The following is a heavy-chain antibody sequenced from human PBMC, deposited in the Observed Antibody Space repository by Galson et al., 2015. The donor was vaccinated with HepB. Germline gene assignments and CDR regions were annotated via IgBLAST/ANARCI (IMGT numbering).Heavy chain of an antibody. CDR3: SREGSVGTEPYDH. V-gene: IGHV3-49*03. D-gene: IGHD5/OR15-5a*01. J-gene: IGHJ4*02. CDR1: GFKFGDYA. Sequence: SLRLSCATSGFKFGDYAMSWFRQAPGKGLEWLGFIRSRVHGGTTEYAASVKGRFTISRDDSKSVAHLQMSSLRSEDTGVYYCSREGSVGTEPYDHWGQGTLVTVSS. CDR2: IRSRVHGGTT.